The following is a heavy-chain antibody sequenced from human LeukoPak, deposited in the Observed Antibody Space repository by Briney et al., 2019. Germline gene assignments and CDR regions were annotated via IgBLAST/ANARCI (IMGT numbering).Heavy chain of an antibody. CDR1: GCTFSSFW. D-gene: IGHD6-19*01. CDR3: ATYSSGWYNAFDI. Sequence: GGSLRLSCAASGCTFSSFWLSWVRQAPGKGLEWVANIKQDGSEKSYVDSVKGRFAISRDNAKNSLYLQMHSLGAEDTAVYYCATYSSGWYNAFDIWGQGTMVTVSS. V-gene: IGHV3-7*01. J-gene: IGHJ3*02. CDR2: IKQDGSEK.